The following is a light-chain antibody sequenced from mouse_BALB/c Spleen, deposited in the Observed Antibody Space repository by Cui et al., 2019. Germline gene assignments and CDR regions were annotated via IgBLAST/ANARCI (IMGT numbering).Light chain of an antibody. V-gene: IGKV4-74*01. CDR2: STS. CDR3: HQYHRSPRT. J-gene: IGKJ1*01. CDR1: SSVSSSY. Sequence: QLVLTQSPAIMSASLGERVTMTCTASSSVSSSYLHSYQQEPGSSPKLWIYSTSNLASGVPARFSGSGSGTSYSLTNSSMEAEDAATYYCHQYHRSPRTFGGGTKLEIK.